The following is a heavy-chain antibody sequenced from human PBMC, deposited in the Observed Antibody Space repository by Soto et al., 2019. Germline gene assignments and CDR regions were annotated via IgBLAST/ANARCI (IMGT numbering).Heavy chain of an antibody. CDR2: VHYSEHT. CDR1: GVSITSYY. Sequence: SETLSLTCTVSGVSITSYYWSWIRHSPGKGLEWIGHVHYSEHTHYNVSLEGRVTMSVDTSENRLSLTLSSVTAADTAVYYCVRDSYYPDKSSYFEDYFDCWGQGTLVTVSS. V-gene: IGHV4-59*01. CDR3: VRDSYYPDKSSYFEDYFDC. D-gene: IGHD3-22*01. J-gene: IGHJ4*02.